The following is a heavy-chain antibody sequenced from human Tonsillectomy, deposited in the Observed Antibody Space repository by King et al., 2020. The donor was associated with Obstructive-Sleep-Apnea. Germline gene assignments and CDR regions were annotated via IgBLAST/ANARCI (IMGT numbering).Heavy chain of an antibody. Sequence: VQLQESGPGLVKPSQTLSLTCTVSCCSISSGGYYWSWICQHPGKGLEWIGYIYYSGRTYYNPSLKLRVTISVDTSKNQFSLKLSSVTAADTAVYYCARDGVTMVRGEYYYYGMDVWGQGTTVTVSS. D-gene: IGHD3-10*01. J-gene: IGHJ6*02. CDR1: CCSISSGGYY. V-gene: IGHV4-31*03. CDR3: ARDGVTMVRGEYYYYGMDV. CDR2: IYYSGRT.